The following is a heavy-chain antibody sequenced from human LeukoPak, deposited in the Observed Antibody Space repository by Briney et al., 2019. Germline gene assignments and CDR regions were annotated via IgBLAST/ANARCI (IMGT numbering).Heavy chain of an antibody. CDR2: INPNSGGT. V-gene: IGHV1-2*04. Sequence: ASVKVSCKASGYTFTGYYMHWVRQAPGQGLEWMGWINPNSGGTNYAQKFQGWVTMTRDTSISTAYMELSRLRSDDTAVYYCARDRQYYHGSGELGYWGQGTLVTVSS. J-gene: IGHJ4*02. CDR3: ARDRQYYHGSGELGY. CDR1: GYTFTGYY. D-gene: IGHD3-10*01.